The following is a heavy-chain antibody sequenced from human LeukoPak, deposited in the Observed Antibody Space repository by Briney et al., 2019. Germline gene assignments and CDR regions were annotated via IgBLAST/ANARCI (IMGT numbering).Heavy chain of an antibody. D-gene: IGHD4-17*01. J-gene: IGHJ4*02. CDR1: GFTFSTYA. Sequence: GGSLSLSCAASGFTFSTYAMHWVRQAPGKGLEWVAVIWYDRTNKYYADSVKGRFTISRDNSKNTLYLQMSSLRAEDTAVYYCARDRLTTVTTFHFDYWGQGTLVSVSS. CDR2: IWYDRTNK. V-gene: IGHV3-33*01. CDR3: ARDRLTTVTTFHFDY.